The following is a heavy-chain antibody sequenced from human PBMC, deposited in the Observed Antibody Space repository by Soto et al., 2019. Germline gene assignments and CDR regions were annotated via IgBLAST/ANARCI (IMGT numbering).Heavy chain of an antibody. D-gene: IGHD3-9*01. V-gene: IGHV1-69*13. CDR3: ARYGYFDWLPSGDAFDI. CDR1: GGAFSSYA. CDR2: IIPIFGKA. Sequence: VMVFCKASGGAFSSYAISWVRQAPGQGLEWMGGIIPIFGKANYAQKFQGRVTITADASTSTVYMELSSLRSEDTAVYYCARYGYFDWLPSGDAFDIWGQGTLVTVSS. J-gene: IGHJ3*02.